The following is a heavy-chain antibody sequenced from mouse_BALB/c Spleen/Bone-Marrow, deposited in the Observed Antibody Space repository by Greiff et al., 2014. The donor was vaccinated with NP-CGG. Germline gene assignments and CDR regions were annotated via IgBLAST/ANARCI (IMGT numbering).Heavy chain of an antibody. CDR1: GYTFTSYW. CDR2: IDPSDSET. V-gene: IGHV1-69*02. D-gene: IGHD2-3*01. Sequence: SGAELVKPGAPVKLSCKASGYTFTSYWMNWVKQRPGRGLEWIGRIDPSDSETHYNQKFKDKATLTVDKSSSTAYIQLSSLTSEDSAVYYCAGALGDGYYYAMDYWGQGTSVTVSS. CDR3: AGALGDGYYYAMDY. J-gene: IGHJ4*01.